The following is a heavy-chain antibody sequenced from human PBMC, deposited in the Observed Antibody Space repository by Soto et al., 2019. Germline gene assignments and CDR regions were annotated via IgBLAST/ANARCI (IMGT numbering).Heavy chain of an antibody. Sequence: QVQLVQSGAEVKKPGSSVKVSCKASGGTFSSYAISWVRQAPGQVLVWMGGIIPIFGTANYAQKFQGRVTITRDDSTSTTYTELSSLRSDYTAVYYFARDKSERKRKGGPLLLWFGEYYAHFDLWGRCTLVTGSS. CDR3: ARDKSERKRKGGPLLLWFGEYYAHFDL. CDR2: IIPIFGTA. D-gene: IGHD3-10*01. V-gene: IGHV1-69*01. CDR1: GGTFSSYA. J-gene: IGHJ2*01.